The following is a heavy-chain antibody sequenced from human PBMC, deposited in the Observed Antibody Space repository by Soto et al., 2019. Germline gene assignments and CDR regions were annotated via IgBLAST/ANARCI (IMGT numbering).Heavy chain of an antibody. Sequence: SETLSLTCAVSGGSISSGDYSLRWIRQPPGKGLEWIGYIYHSASTYYNPSLKSRVTILVDRSKNHFSLKMSSVTAADTAVYYCARVHYDDYSLDFDYWGQGALVTVSS. V-gene: IGHV4-30-2*01. CDR2: IYHSAST. CDR1: GGSISSGDYS. J-gene: IGHJ4*02. D-gene: IGHD4-17*01. CDR3: ARVHYDDYSLDFDY.